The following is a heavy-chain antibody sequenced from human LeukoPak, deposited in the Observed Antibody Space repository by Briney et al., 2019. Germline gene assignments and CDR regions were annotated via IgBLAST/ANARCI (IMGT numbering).Heavy chain of an antibody. V-gene: IGHV4-59*01. D-gene: IGHD3-10*01. J-gene: IGHJ4*02. Sequence: SETLSLTCTVSGGSISNFYWSWIRQPPGKGLEWIGYIYYSGTTKYNPSLKSRVTISVDTSKSQFSLKLNSVTAADTAVYSCARVGSGSSYYFDYWGQGTLVTVSS. CDR1: GGSISNFY. CDR2: IYYSGTT. CDR3: ARVGSGSSYYFDY.